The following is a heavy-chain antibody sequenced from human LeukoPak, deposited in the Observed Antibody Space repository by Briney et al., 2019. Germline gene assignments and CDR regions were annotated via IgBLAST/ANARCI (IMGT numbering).Heavy chain of an antibody. Sequence: ASVKVSCKAFGYTFTSNYMHWVRQAPGQGPEWMGVISPSGGSTTYAQKFQGRVTLTRDMSTSTDYLELSSLRSEDTAVYYCARQVAIGSYGVDYWGQGTLVTVSS. CDR2: ISPSGGST. CDR1: GYTFTSNY. D-gene: IGHD1-26*01. CDR3: ARQVAIGSYGVDY. V-gene: IGHV1-46*01. J-gene: IGHJ4*02.